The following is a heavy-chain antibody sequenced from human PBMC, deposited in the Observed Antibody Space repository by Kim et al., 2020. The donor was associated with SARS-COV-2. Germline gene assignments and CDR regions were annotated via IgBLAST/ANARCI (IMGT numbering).Heavy chain of an antibody. V-gene: IGHV4-59*09. CDR3: ARGAIAATGGPRY. Sequence: SNPPPKSRVTISVDTSKNQFSLKLSSVTAADTAVYYCARGAIAATGGPRYWGQGTLVTVSS. J-gene: IGHJ4*02. D-gene: IGHD6-13*01.